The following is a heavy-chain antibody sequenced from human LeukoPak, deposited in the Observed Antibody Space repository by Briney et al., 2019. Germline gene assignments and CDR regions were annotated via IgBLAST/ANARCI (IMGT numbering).Heavy chain of an antibody. J-gene: IGHJ5*02. CDR3: ARDRLRLGYERTNWFDP. CDR2: INPNNGGT. V-gene: IGHV1-2*02. D-gene: IGHD2-15*01. CDR1: GYTFTDYY. Sequence: ASVKVSFKASGYTFTDYYMHWVRQAPGQGLEWMGWINPNNGGTNYGQKFQGRVTMTRDTSISTAYMELSRLGSDDTAVYYCARDRLRLGYERTNWFDPWGQGTLVTVSS.